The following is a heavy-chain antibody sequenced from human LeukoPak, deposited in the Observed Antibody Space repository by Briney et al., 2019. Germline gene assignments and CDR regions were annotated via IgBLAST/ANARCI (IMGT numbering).Heavy chain of an antibody. Sequence: PGGSLRLSCAASGFTVRNNYMTWVRQAPGKGLERVSDIHSGGSTYYADSVKGRFTISRDNYKNTLYLQMNSLKTEDTAVYYCTTDLGTYYDYVWGSYLVDYWGQGTLVTVSS. CDR2: IHSGGST. V-gene: IGHV3-66*01. CDR3: TTDLGTYYDYVWGSYLVDY. D-gene: IGHD3-16*02. CDR1: GFTVRNNY. J-gene: IGHJ4*02.